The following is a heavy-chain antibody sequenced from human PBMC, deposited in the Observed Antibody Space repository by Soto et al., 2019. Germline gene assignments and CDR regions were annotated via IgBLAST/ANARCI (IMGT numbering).Heavy chain of an antibody. CDR1: GYTFTSYA. Sequence: ASVKVSYKASGYTFTSYAMHWVRKASGQRPEWMRWMNPNSGKTAYAQELQGRVTMTRDTSITTAYLELSSLRSQDAAVYYCARSDCASPHAFDIWGQGTRFTVSS. CDR2: MNPNSGKT. V-gene: IGHV1-8*02. D-gene: IGHD2-21*01. J-gene: IGHJ3*02. CDR3: ARSDCASPHAFDI.